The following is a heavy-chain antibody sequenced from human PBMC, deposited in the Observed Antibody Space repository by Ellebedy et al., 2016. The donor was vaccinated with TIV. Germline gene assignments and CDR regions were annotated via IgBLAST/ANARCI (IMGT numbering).Heavy chain of an antibody. CDR2: IWYDGSNK. Sequence: PGGSLRLSCAGSGFTFDDYAMHWVRQAPGKGLEWVAVIWYDGSNKYYGDSVKGRFTISRDNSKNTLSLQMNSLRAEDTAVYYCARRIAARQDYYYAMDVWGQGTTVTVAS. CDR1: GFTFDDYA. D-gene: IGHD6-6*01. J-gene: IGHJ6*02. V-gene: IGHV3-33*08. CDR3: ARRIAARQDYYYAMDV.